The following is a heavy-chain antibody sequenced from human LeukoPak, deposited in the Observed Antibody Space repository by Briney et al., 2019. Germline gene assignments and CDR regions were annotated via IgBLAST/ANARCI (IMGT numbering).Heavy chain of an antibody. D-gene: IGHD3-22*01. J-gene: IGHJ4*02. V-gene: IGHV3-23*01. CDR2: FRGSSVTT. CDR3: AKGHGDSDGYYYFDY. Sequence: GGTLKLSCAGAGFTFSSYGMSWVRQAPGKGLEWVSSFRGSSVTTYYADFVKGRFTISRDNSKNTLGLQMNSLRVEDTAVYYCAKGHGDSDGYYYFDYWGQGILVTVSS. CDR1: GFTFSSYG.